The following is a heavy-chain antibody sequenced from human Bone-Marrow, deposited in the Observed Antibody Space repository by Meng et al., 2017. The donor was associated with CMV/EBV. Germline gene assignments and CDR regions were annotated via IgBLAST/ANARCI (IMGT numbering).Heavy chain of an antibody. Sequence: ASAKVSCKASAYTFTSYYMQWVRQAPGQGLEWMGIINPSGGSTSYAQKFQGRVTMTRDTSTSTVYMELSSLRSEDTAVYYCAREICSSTSCYIYYYYGTDVWGQGTTVTVSS. CDR1: AYTFTSYY. D-gene: IGHD2-2*02. CDR3: AREICSSTSCYIYYYYGTDV. CDR2: INPSGGST. J-gene: IGHJ6*02. V-gene: IGHV1-46*01.